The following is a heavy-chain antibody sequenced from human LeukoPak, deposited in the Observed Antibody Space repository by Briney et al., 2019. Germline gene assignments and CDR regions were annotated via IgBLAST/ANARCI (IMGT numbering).Heavy chain of an antibody. CDR1: GGSISSYC. D-gene: IGHD4-23*01. Sequence: SETLTLTCAVSGGSISSYCLSGIRQPPGKGLEWIGYINYSGSTNYSPSLKSRVTISVDTSKNRFSLKLSYVTAADTAVYYCARDQSGYGGCAFYIWARETIVTVSS. J-gene: IGHJ3*02. CDR2: INYSGST. V-gene: IGHV4-59*01. CDR3: ARDQSGYGGCAFYI.